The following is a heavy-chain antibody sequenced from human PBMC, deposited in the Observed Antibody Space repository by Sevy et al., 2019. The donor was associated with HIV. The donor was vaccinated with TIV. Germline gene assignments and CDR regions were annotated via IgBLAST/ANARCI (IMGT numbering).Heavy chain of an antibody. V-gene: IGHV1-18*01. CDR3: ARDYPYYYDSSGYPPTSVSGMDV. D-gene: IGHD3-22*01. J-gene: IGHJ6*02. CDR1: GYTFTSYG. CDR2: ISAYNGNT. Sequence: ASVKVSCKASGYTFTSYGISWVRQAPGQGLEWMGWISAYNGNTNYAQKLQGRVTMATDTSTSTAYMELRSLRSDDTAVYYCARDYPYYYDSSGYPPTSVSGMDVWGQGTTVTVSS.